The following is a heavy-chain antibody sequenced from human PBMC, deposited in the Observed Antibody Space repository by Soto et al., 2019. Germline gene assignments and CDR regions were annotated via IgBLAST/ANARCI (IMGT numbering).Heavy chain of an antibody. CDR1: GFAVRHNY. CDR3: ARKTDSIPSGGDV. CDR2: IYSGGDT. V-gene: IGHV3-53*04. D-gene: IGHD3-10*01. Sequence: EVQLVEAGGGLVQPGGSLRLSCTASGFAVRHNYITWVRQAPGKGLEWVSLIYSGGDTASADSVKGRFTISRHTSQNTLYLQMNSLRAEDTAVYYCARKTDSIPSGGDVWGKGTAVTVSS. J-gene: IGHJ6*04.